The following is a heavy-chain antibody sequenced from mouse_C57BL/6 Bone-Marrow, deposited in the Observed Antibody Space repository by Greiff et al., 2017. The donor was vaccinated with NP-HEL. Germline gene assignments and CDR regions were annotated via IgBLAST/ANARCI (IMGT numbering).Heavy chain of an antibody. CDR1: GYTFTSYW. Sequence: QVQLQQPGAELVKPGASVKLSCKASGYTFTSYWMHWVKQRPGRGLEWIGRIDPNSGGTKSNEKFKSKATLTVDKPSSTAYIQLSSLTYEDSAVYYGARSYGNYEGIFFAYWGQGTLVTVSA. CDR3: ARSYGNYEGIFFAY. CDR2: IDPNSGGT. V-gene: IGHV1-72*01. J-gene: IGHJ3*01. D-gene: IGHD2-1*01.